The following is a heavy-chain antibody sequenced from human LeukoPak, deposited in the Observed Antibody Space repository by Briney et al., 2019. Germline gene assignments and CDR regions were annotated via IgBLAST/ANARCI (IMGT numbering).Heavy chain of an antibody. D-gene: IGHD3-10*01. J-gene: IGHJ4*02. CDR1: GFTFNTYG. Sequence: GGSLRLSCAASGFTFNTYGMSWVRQAPGEGLELVTGISGSGGATYYADSVKGRFTISRDAANNPFSLQMNSLRAEDTAVYFCARGGVDYYGSGTYYLMFYFDYWGQGALVTVSS. CDR2: ISGSGGAT. CDR3: ARGGVDYYGSGTYYLMFYFDY. V-gene: IGHV3-23*01.